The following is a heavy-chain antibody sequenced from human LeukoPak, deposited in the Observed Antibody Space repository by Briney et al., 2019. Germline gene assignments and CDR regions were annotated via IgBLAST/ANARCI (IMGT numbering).Heavy chain of an antibody. CDR1: GGSFSGYY. V-gene: IGHV4-34*01. CDR3: ARDLATPAKENYYYGMDV. J-gene: IGHJ6*02. Sequence: PSETLSLTCAVSGGSFSGYYWTWIRQPPGKGLEWIGEINHSGRTNYNPSLKSRVTISVDTSKNQFSLKLSSVTAADTAVYYCARDLATPAKENYYYGMDVWGQGTTVTVSS. CDR2: INHSGRT. D-gene: IGHD2-15*01.